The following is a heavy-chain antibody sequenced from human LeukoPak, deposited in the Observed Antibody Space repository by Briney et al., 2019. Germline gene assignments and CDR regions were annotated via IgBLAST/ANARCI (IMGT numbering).Heavy chain of an antibody. J-gene: IGHJ3*02. D-gene: IGHD3-22*01. CDR1: GASMSNYY. CDR3: ARGKTYYDISKDAFDI. V-gene: IGHV4-59*01. Sequence: PSETLSLTCTVSGASMSNYYWSWIRQPPGKGLEWTGYIYYSGSTNYNPSLKSRVIISVDTSKNQFSLKLSSVTAADTAVYYCARGKTYYDISKDAFDIWGQGTMVTVSS. CDR2: IYYSGST.